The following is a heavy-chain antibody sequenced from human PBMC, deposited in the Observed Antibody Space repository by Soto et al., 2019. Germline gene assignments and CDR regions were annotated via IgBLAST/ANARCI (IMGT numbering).Heavy chain of an antibody. CDR3: ARTSRGYYDSSGSPVWWFDP. D-gene: IGHD3-22*01. V-gene: IGHV1-8*01. CDR2: MNPNSGNT. Sequence: GASVKVSCEAAGYTFTSYDINWVRQATGQGLEWMGWMNPNSGNTGYAQKFQGRVTMTRNTSISTAYMELSSLRSEDTAVYYCARTSRGYYDSSGSPVWWFDPWGQGTLVTVSS. CDR1: GYTFTSYD. J-gene: IGHJ5*02.